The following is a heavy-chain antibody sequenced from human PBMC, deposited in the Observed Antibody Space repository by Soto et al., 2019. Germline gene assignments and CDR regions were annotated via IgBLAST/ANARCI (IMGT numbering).Heavy chain of an antibody. CDR2: VNPSGGHT. J-gene: IGHJ4*02. CDR1: GDTFTDYY. D-gene: IGHD2-21*02. Sequence: QVQLMQSGAEVKKPGASVKVSCKASGDTFTDYYIHWVRQAPGQGLEWMGTVNPSGGHTTYAQHFLGRVTMTRETSISTLNIELTSLASDYTAIYYCARGGHVVVVTAALDYWGQGTLVTVSS. CDR3: ARGGHVVVVTAALDY. V-gene: IGHV1-46*01.